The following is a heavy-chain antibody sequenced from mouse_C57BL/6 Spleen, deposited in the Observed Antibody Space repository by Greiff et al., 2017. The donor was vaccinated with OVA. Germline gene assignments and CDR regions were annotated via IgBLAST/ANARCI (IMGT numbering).Heavy chain of an antibody. J-gene: IGHJ1*03. CDR2: IDPSDSET. Sequence: VQLQQSGAELVRPGSSVKLSCKASGYTFTSYWMHWVKQRPIQGLEWIGNIDPSDSETHYNQKFKDKATLTVDKSSSTAYMQLSSLTSEDSAVYYCARWHYGSSYWYFDVWGTGTTVTVSS. D-gene: IGHD1-1*01. CDR3: ARWHYGSSYWYFDV. CDR1: GYTFTSYW. V-gene: IGHV1-52*01.